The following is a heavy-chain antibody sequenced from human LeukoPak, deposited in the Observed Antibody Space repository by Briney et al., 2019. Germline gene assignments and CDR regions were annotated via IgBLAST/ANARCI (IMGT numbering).Heavy chain of an antibody. CDR3: ARVSRGGPGEKWLRPHAFDI. V-gene: IGHV1-18*01. D-gene: IGHD5-12*01. Sequence: EASVKVSCKASGYTFTSYGISWVRQAPGQGLEWMGWISAYNGNTNYAQKLQGRVTMTTDTSTSTAYMELRSLRSDDTAVYYCARVSRGGPGEKWLRPHAFDIWGQGTMVTVSS. J-gene: IGHJ3*02. CDR1: GYTFTSYG. CDR2: ISAYNGNT.